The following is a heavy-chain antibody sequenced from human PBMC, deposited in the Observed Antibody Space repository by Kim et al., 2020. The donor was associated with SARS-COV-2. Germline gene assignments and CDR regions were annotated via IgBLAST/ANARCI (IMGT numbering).Heavy chain of an antibody. CDR3: ARADAFDI. CDR2: TCYN. J-gene: IGHJ3*02. Sequence: TCYNDYAESVKSRISIIPDTSKNQFSLQLNSVTPEDTAVYYCARADAFDIWGQGTMVTVSS. V-gene: IGHV6-1*01.